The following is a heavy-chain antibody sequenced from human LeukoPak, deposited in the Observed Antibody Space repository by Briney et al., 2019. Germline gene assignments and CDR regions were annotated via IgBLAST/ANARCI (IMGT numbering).Heavy chain of an antibody. CDR3: ASQGDYGDYGWFDP. CDR2: IYYSGST. Sequence: SETLSLTCTVSGGSISSYYWSWIRQPPGKGLEWIGYIYYSGSTDYNPSLKSRVSISVDTSKNQFSLKLSSVTAADTAVYYCASQGDYGDYGWFDPWGQGTLVTVSS. D-gene: IGHD4-17*01. CDR1: GGSISSYY. V-gene: IGHV4-59*08. J-gene: IGHJ5*02.